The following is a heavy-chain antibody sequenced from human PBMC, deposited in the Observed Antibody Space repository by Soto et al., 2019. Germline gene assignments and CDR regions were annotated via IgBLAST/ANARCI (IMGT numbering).Heavy chain of an antibody. CDR3: AKDYNGYVYHDAFDV. CDR1: GFTFDDYA. Sequence: EVQLVESGGGLVQPGRSLRLSCAASGFTFDDYAMHWVRQVPGKGLEWVSGISWNSDSIGYADSVKGRFTISRDNAKNSLYLQMNSLRAEDTAFYYCAKDYNGYVYHDAFDVWGQGTMVTVSS. D-gene: IGHD5-12*01. V-gene: IGHV3-9*01. J-gene: IGHJ3*01. CDR2: ISWNSDSI.